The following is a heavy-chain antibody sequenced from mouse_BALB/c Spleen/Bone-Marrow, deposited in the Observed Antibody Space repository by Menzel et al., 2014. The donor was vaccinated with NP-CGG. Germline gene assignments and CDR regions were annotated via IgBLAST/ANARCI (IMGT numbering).Heavy chain of an antibody. V-gene: IGHV1-80*01. J-gene: IGHJ2*01. CDR2: IYPGDGDT. CDR1: GYAFSSYW. D-gene: IGHD2-1*01. CDR3: AFGNYDFDY. Sequence: QVQLQQSGAELVRPGSSVKISCKASGYAFSSYWMNWVKQRPGQGLEWIGQIYPGDGDTNYSGKFKGKASLTADESSSTAYMQLSSLTSEDSAVYFCAFGNYDFDYWGQGTTLTVSS.